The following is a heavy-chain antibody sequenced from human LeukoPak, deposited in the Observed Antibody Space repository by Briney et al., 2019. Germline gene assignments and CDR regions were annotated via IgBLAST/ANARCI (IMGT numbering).Heavy chain of an antibody. V-gene: IGHV3-21*01. CDR3: ARDRRDGYRRQWGRGLAFDI. D-gene: IGHD5-24*01. CDR1: GFTFSSYS. J-gene: IGHJ3*02. CDR2: ISSSSSYI. Sequence: GGSLRLSCAASGFTFSSYSMNWVRQAPGKGLEWVSSISSSSSYIYYADSVKGRFTISRDNAKNSLYLQMNSLRAEDTAVYYCARDRRDGYRRQWGRGLAFDIWGRGTMVTVSS.